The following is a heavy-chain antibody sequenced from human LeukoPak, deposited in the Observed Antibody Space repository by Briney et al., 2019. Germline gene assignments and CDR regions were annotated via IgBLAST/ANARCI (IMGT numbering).Heavy chain of an antibody. CDR2: INPSGGST. V-gene: IGHV1-46*01. CDR3: ARDLMTTVTSYGMDV. J-gene: IGHJ6*02. CDR1: GYTFTGYY. D-gene: IGHD4-4*01. Sequence: PPASVKVSCKASGYTFTGYYMHWVRQAPRQGLEWMGIINPSGGSTSYAQKFQGRVTMTRDTSTSTVYMELSSLRSEDTAVYYCARDLMTTVTSYGMDVWGQGTTVTVSS.